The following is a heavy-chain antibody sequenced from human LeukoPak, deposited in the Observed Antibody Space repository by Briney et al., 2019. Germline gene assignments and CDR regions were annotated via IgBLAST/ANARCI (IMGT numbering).Heavy chain of an antibody. CDR3: AKVAVQRETVGAFDI. CDR1: GFTFSSYC. D-gene: IGHD1-1*01. CDR2: ISYDGSNK. V-gene: IGHV3-30*18. Sequence: GGSLRLSCAASGFTFSSYCMHWVRQAPGKGLEWVAVISYDGSNKYYADSVKGRFTISRDNSKNTLYLQMNSLRAEDTAVYYCAKVAVQRETVGAFDIWGQGTMVTVSS. J-gene: IGHJ3*02.